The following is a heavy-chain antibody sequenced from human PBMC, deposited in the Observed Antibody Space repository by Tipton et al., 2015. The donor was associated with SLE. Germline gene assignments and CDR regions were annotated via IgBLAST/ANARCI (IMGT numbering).Heavy chain of an antibody. Sequence: TLSLTCIVSGGSLGTDYWSWIRQPAGRGLEWIGRIYSSGNTRYNPSLKSRVTLSVDTSKNQFSLELSSVTAADTALYYCARAFRGGDFDIWGQGTMVTVSS. J-gene: IGHJ3*02. V-gene: IGHV4-4*07. CDR1: GGSLGTDY. CDR3: ARAFRGGDFDI. CDR2: IYSSGNT. D-gene: IGHD3-16*01.